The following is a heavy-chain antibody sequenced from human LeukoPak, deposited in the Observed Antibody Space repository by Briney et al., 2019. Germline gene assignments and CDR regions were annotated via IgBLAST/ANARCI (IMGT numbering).Heavy chain of an antibody. Sequence: SETLSLTCTVSGGSISGYYWSWIRQPPGKGLEWIGCIYNSGSTNYNPSLKSRVTISVDTSKNQFSLKLSSVTAADTAVYYCARTMFTMVRGVIYYYGMDVWGQGTTVTVSS. J-gene: IGHJ6*02. CDR2: IYNSGST. CDR1: GGSISGYY. CDR3: ARTMFTMVRGVIYYYGMDV. V-gene: IGHV4-59*01. D-gene: IGHD3-10*01.